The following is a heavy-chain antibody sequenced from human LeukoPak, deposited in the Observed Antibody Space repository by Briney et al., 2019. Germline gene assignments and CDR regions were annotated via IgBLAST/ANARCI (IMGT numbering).Heavy chain of an antibody. CDR1: DGSISSYY. CDR2: IYYSGST. CDR3: AREACSSTSCYGYFDY. D-gene: IGHD2-2*01. J-gene: IGHJ4*02. V-gene: IGHV4-59*01. Sequence: SETLSLTCTVSDGSISSYYWSWIRQPPGKGLEWIGYIYYSGSTNYNPSLKSRVTISVDTSKNQFSLKLSSVTAADTAVYYCAREACSSTSCYGYFDYWGQGTLVTVSS.